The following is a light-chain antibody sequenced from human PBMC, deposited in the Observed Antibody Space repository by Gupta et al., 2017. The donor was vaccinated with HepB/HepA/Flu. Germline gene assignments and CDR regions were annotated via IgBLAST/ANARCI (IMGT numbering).Light chain of an antibody. CDR3: QQSYSTLT. CDR2: AAS. J-gene: IGKJ1*01. CDR1: QSISSY. V-gene: IGKV1-39*01. Sequence: DIQMTQSPSSLSASVGDRVTITCRASQSISSYLNWYQQKPGKAPKLMIYAASRVKSGVTSRFSGSGYEKDFTLTSSRRQYEDFANYYWQQSYSTLTFGQGTKVEIK.